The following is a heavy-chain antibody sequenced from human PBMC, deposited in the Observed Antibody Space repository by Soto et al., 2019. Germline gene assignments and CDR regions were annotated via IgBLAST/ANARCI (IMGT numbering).Heavy chain of an antibody. V-gene: IGHV1-69*02. CDR2: IIPVLDVT. CDR3: ARGGKLGGDLDV. Sequence: QAQLVQSGAEVKKPGSSVKVSCKASGGTFNRETFSWVRKAPGQGLQWMGRIIPVLDVTEYPQNFQCRVTITADTYKSTVYLAVRGLGSDDTAVYYCARGGKLGGDLDVWGKGTPVIVSS. CDR1: GGTFNRET. J-gene: IGHJ6*03. D-gene: IGHD3-10*01.